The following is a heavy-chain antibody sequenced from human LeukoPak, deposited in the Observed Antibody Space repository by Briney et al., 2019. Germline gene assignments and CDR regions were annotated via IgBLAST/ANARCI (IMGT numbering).Heavy chain of an antibody. CDR2: INPNTGGT. Sequence: ASVKVSCKASGYTFTYYYMHWVRQAPGQGLEWMGWINPNTGGTNYAQKFQGRVTMTRDTSISTAYMELSRLKFDDTAVYYCARRAAVPGNWLDPWGQGTLVTVSS. CDR1: GYTFTYYY. J-gene: IGHJ5*02. V-gene: IGHV1-2*02. CDR3: ARRAAVPGNWLDP. D-gene: IGHD6-19*01.